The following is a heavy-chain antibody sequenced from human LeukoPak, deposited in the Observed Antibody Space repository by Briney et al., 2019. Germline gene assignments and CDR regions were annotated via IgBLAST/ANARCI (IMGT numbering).Heavy chain of an antibody. V-gene: IGHV3-20*04. CDR2: INWNGGST. J-gene: IGHJ5*02. D-gene: IGHD2-2*01. CDR1: GFTFDDYG. Sequence: GGSLRLSCAASGFTFDDYGMSWVRQAPGKGLEWVSGINWNGGSTGYADSVKGRFTISRDNAKNSLYLQMNSLRAEDTALYYCARVGFARVVPAAFFDPWAREPWSPSPQ. CDR3: ARVGFARVVPAAFFDP.